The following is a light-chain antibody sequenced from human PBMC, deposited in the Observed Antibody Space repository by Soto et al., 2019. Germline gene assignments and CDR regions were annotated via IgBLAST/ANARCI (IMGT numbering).Light chain of an antibody. Sequence: EIVLTQSPGTLSLSPGERATLSCRASQSVSSSYLAWYQQKPGQAPRLLIYGASSSATGIPDRFSGSGSGTDFTITISRLEPEDFAVYYCQQYGSSQYTFGQGTQLEIK. CDR3: QQYGSSQYT. CDR1: QSVSSSY. J-gene: IGKJ2*01. CDR2: GAS. V-gene: IGKV3-20*01.